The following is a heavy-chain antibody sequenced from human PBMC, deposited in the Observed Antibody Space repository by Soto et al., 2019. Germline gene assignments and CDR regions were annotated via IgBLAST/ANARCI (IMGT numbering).Heavy chain of an antibody. V-gene: IGHV4-59*01. J-gene: IGHJ4*02. CDR2: IYYSGST. CDR3: ARGPPRPSRDKSTFDY. CDR1: GGSISSYY. Sequence: SETLSLTCTVSGGSISSYYWSWIRQPPGKGLEWIVYIYYSGSTNYNPSLKSRVTISVDTSKNQFSLKLSSVTAADTAVYYCARGPPRPSRDKSTFDYWGQGTLVTVSS. D-gene: IGHD2-15*01.